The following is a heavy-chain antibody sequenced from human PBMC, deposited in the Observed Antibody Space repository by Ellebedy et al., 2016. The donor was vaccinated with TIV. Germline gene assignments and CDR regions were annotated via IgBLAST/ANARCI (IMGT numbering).Heavy chain of an antibody. D-gene: IGHD3-22*01. Sequence: MPSETLSLTCGVYGGSLDEYFWSWIRQPPGKGLEWIGEISHSGSTNSNPSLKSLVTISVDTSRNQFSLKLSSATAADTAVYFFARTFYYYDSSGSHYLDFWGQGALVTVSS. CDR1: GGSLDEYF. CDR3: ARTFYYYDSSGSHYLDF. J-gene: IGHJ4*02. CDR2: ISHSGST. V-gene: IGHV4-34*01.